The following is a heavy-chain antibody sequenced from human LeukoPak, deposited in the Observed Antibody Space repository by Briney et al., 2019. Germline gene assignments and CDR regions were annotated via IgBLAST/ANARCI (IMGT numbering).Heavy chain of an antibody. CDR2: ISSSSNSI. CDR3: ARGGAARPDI. CDR1: GFTFNTYG. V-gene: IGHV3-48*01. J-gene: IGHJ3*02. D-gene: IGHD6-6*01. Sequence: PGGSLRLSCAASGFTFNTYGMSWVRQAPGKGLDWVSYISSSSNSIYYADSVKGRFTISRDNAKNSLYLQMNNLRAEDTAVYYCARGGAARPDIWGQGTMVTVSS.